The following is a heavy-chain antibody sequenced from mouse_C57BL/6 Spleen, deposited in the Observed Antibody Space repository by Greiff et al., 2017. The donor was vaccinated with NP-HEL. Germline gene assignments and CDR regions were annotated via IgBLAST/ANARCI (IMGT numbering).Heavy chain of an antibody. Sequence: QVQLQQSGAELVKPGASVKLSCKASGYTFTSYWMHWVKQRPGQGLEWIGAIDPANGDTNYNQKFKGKATLTVDKSSSTAYMQLSSLTSEDSAVYYCAREGTCCDYDYFDDWGKGTTVTVSA. J-gene: IGHJ1*03. CDR1: GYTFTSYW. V-gene: IGHV1-69*02. CDR3: AREGTCCDYDYFDD. D-gene: IGHD2-13*01. CDR2: IDPANGDT.